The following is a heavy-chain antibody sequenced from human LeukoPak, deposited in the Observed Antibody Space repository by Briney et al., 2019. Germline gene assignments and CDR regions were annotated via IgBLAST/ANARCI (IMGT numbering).Heavy chain of an antibody. Sequence: SETLSLTCTVSGGSISSSSSYWGWIRQPPGKGLEWIGSIYYSGSTYHNPSLKSRVTISVDTSKNQFSLKLSSVTAADTAVYYCARVGYSSSIDYWGQGTLVTVSS. CDR1: GGSISSSSSY. V-gene: IGHV4-39*07. CDR3: ARVGYSSSIDY. D-gene: IGHD6-6*01. CDR2: IYYSGST. J-gene: IGHJ4*02.